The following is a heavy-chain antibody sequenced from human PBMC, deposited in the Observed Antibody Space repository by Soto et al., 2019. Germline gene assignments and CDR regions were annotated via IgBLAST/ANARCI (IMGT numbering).Heavy chain of an antibody. D-gene: IGHD2-15*01. V-gene: IGHV3-64*02. CDR2: INSNGGST. J-gene: IGHJ4*02. CDR1: GFIFSNYG. CDR3: ARAHCSSGSCYYPY. Sequence: GGSLRLSCAGSGFIFSNYGMHWVRQAPGKGLEYVSAINSNGGSTYYADSVKGRFTISRDNSKNTLYLQMDSLRAEDMATYYCARAHCSSGSCYYPYWGQGILVTVSS.